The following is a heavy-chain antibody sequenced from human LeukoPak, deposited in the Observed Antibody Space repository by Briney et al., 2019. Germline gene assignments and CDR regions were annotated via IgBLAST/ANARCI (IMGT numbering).Heavy chain of an antibody. J-gene: IGHJ5*02. CDR3: AKARDAYNYYWFDP. CDR2: ISGGYTAAT. D-gene: IGHD5-24*01. V-gene: IGHV3-23*01. CDR1: GFTFSSYA. Sequence: GGSLRLSCAASGFTFSSYAMSWVRQAPGKGLEWVSAISGGYTAATDYADSVKGRFTISRDNYDNTLNLEMSSLRAEDTALYYCAKARDAYNYYWFDPWGQGTLVTVSS.